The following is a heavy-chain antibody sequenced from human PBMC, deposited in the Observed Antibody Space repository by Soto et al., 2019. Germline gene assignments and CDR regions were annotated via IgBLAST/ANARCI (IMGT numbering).Heavy chain of an antibody. CDR1: GFTFSSYG. Sequence: GGSLRLSCAASGFTFSSYGMHWVRQAPGKGLEWVAVISYDGSNKYYADSVKGRFTISRDNSKNTLYLQMNSQRAEDTAVYYCAKDTDSGSYRYDFDYWGQGTLVTVSS. V-gene: IGHV3-30*18. J-gene: IGHJ4*02. D-gene: IGHD1-26*01. CDR3: AKDTDSGSYRYDFDY. CDR2: ISYDGSNK.